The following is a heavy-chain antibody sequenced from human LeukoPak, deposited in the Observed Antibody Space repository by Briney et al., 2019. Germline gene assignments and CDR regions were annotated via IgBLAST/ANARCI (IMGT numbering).Heavy chain of an antibody. Sequence: GGSLRLSCAASGFTFSSYSMNWVRQTPGKGLEWVSSISSSSSYIYYADSVKGRFTISRDNAKNSLYLQMNSLRAEDTAVYYCAKRPSDYGDYVSYFDYWGQGTLVTVSS. CDR1: GFTFSSYS. D-gene: IGHD4-17*01. CDR3: AKRPSDYGDYVSYFDY. CDR2: ISSSSSYI. J-gene: IGHJ4*02. V-gene: IGHV3-21*01.